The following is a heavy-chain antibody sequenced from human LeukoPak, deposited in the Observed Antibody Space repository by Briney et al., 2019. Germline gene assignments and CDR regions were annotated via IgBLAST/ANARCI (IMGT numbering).Heavy chain of an antibody. V-gene: IGHV1-18*01. Sequence: ASVKVSCKSSVYTFTSYGISWVRQAPGQGLEWVGWISAYNGNTNYAQKLQGRVTMTTDISTSTAYMELRSLRSDDTAVYYCARDLHSSSWYAEVCWGQGTLVTVSS. CDR1: VYTFTSYG. D-gene: IGHD6-13*01. CDR2: ISAYNGNT. CDR3: ARDLHSSSWYAEVC. J-gene: IGHJ4*02.